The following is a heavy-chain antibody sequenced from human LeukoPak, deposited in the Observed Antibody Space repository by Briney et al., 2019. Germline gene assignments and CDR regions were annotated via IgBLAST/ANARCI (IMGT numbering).Heavy chain of an antibody. J-gene: IGHJ3*02. Sequence: GGSLRLSCAASGFTFSSYWMNWVRQAPGKGLEWVANIKKDGSERYYVDSVKGRFTISRDNTKKSLYLQMNTLRAEDTAVYYCARDLAGPPQEAFDIWGQGTMVTISS. CDR1: GFTFSSYW. V-gene: IGHV3-7*01. CDR2: IKKDGSER. CDR3: ARDLAGPPQEAFDI.